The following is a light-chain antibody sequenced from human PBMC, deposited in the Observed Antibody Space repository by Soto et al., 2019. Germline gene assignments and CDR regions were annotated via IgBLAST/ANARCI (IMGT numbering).Light chain of an antibody. J-gene: IGLJ1*01. CDR1: SSDVGGYNY. CDR2: DVS. V-gene: IGLV2-14*01. CDR3: SSYTSSSTLPYV. Sequence: QSALTQPASVSGSPGQSITISCTGTSSDVGGYNYVYWYQQHPGKAPKLMIYDVSKRPSGVSNRCSGSKSVNTASLTISGLQAEDEADYYCSSYTSSSTLPYVFGTGTKLTVL.